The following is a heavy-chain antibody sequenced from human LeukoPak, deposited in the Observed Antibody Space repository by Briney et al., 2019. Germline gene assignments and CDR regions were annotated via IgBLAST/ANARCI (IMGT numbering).Heavy chain of an antibody. CDR2: INPSGGST. V-gene: IGHV1-46*01. CDR3: AAPEGSGSRGIYYFDY. J-gene: IGHJ4*02. CDR1: GYTFTSYY. Sequence: ASVKVSCKASGYTFTSYYMHWVRQAPGQGLEWMGIINPSGGSTSYAQKFQGRVTMTRDMSTSTVYMELSSLRSEDTAVYYCAAPEGSGSRGIYYFDYWGQGTLVTVSS. D-gene: IGHD3-10*01.